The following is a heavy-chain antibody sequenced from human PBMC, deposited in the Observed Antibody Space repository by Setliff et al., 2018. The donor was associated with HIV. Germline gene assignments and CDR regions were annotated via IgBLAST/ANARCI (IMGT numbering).Heavy chain of an antibody. CDR1: GFSVSAYG. CDR3: AKDFARYSSYYHGMDV. D-gene: IGHD5-18*01. Sequence: GGSLRLSCSASGFSVSAYGMHWVRQTPGKGLEWVAFISIDGTGDHYADSVKGRFTISRDNSKNILYLQMNSLRAEDTAVYYCAKDFARYSSYYHGMDVWGQGTTVTVSS. V-gene: IGHV3-30*02. CDR2: ISIDGTGD. J-gene: IGHJ6*02.